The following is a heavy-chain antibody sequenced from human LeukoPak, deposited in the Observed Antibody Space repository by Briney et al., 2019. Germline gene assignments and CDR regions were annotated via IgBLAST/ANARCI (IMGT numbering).Heavy chain of an antibody. Sequence: GGSLRLSCAASGFTFDDYAMHWVRQAPGKGLEWVSLISADGGSTFSADSVKGRFSISRDNSKNSLYLQMNSLRSEDIAMYYCAKESGKFDYWGQGTLVAVSS. J-gene: IGHJ4*02. V-gene: IGHV3-43*02. CDR2: ISADGGST. CDR3: AKESGKFDY. CDR1: GFTFDDYA.